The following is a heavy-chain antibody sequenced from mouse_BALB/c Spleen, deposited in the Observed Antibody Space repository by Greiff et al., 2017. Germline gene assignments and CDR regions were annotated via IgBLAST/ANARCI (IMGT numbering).Heavy chain of an antibody. D-gene: IGHD1-1*02. CDR2: IYPSDSYT. J-gene: IGHJ2*01. V-gene: IGHV1-69*02. Sequence: QVQLQQPGAELVRPGASVKLSCKASGYTFTSYWINWVKQRPGQGLEWIGNIYPSDSYTNYNQKFKDKATLTVDKSSSTAYMQLSSPTSEDSAVYYCTRKGLSLDDWGQGTTLTVSS. CDR1: GYTFTSYW. CDR3: TRKGLSLDD.